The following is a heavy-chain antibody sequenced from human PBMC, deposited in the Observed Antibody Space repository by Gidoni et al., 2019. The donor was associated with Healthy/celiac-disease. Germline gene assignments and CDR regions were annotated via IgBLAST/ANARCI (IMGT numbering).Heavy chain of an antibody. D-gene: IGHD4-4*01. CDR2: ISYDGSNK. V-gene: IGHV3-30-3*01. CDR1: GFTFRSYS. Sequence: QVQLVESGGGVVQPGRSLRLSCAASGFTFRSYSMHWVRPAPGKGLEWVAVISYDGSNKYYADSVKGRFTITRDKSKNTLYLQMNSLRAEDTAVYYCARDTEPDYSNYYYYGMDVWGQGTTVTVSS. J-gene: IGHJ6*02. CDR3: ARDTEPDYSNYYYYGMDV.